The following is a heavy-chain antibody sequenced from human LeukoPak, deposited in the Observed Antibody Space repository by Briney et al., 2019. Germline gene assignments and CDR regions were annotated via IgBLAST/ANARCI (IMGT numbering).Heavy chain of an antibody. J-gene: IGHJ4*02. Sequence: GGSLRLSCAASGFTFSSYAMHWVRQAPGKGLEWVAVISYDGSNKYYADSVKGRFTISRDNSKNTLYLQMNSLRAEDTAVYYCAGTAAGFFLIDYWGQGTLVTVSS. D-gene: IGHD6-13*01. V-gene: IGHV3-30-3*01. CDR2: ISYDGSNK. CDR3: AGTAAGFFLIDY. CDR1: GFTFSSYA.